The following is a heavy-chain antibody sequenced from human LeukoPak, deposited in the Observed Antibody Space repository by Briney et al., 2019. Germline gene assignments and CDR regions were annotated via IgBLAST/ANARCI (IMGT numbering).Heavy chain of an antibody. J-gene: IGHJ6*03. V-gene: IGHV1-2*02. CDR3: ARAGSSSWYGFYYMDV. D-gene: IGHD6-13*01. CDR2: INPNSGGT. Sequence: ASVKVSCKASGYTFTGYYMHWVRQAPGQGLEWMGWINPNSGGTNYAQKFQGRVTMTRDTSISTACMELSRLRSDDTAVYYCARAGSSSWYGFYYMDVWGKGTTVTISS. CDR1: GYTFTGYY.